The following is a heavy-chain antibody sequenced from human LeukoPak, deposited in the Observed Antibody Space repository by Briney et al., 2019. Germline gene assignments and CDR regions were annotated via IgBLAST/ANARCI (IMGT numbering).Heavy chain of an antibody. V-gene: IGHV4-61*02. CDR3: ARAGTYYYDSSGYYRKNNWFDP. CDR1: GGSISSGSYY. J-gene: IGHJ5*02. D-gene: IGHD3-22*01. CDR2: IYTSGST. Sequence: SETLSLTCTVSGGSISSGSYYWSWIRQPAGKGLEWIGRIYTSGSTNYNPSLKSRVTISLDTSKNQFSLKLSSVAAADTAVYYCARAGTYYYDSSGYYRKNNWFDPWGQGTLVTVSS.